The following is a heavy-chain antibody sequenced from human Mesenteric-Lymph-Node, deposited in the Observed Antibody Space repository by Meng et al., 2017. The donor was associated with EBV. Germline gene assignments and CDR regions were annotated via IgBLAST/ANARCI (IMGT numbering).Heavy chain of an antibody. CDR1: GYSFSNYG. D-gene: IGHD3-22*01. J-gene: IGHJ4*02. CDR2: ISAYNGDT. Sequence: QVQLVQSGAEVKKPGASVRVSCKPSGYSFSNYGITWGRLAPGQGLEWMGLISAYNGDTNYAQKFQGRVTMTTDTSTGTAYMELGSLRSDDTAVYYCAREGGYYYNYDYWGQGTLVTVSS. V-gene: IGHV1-18*01. CDR3: AREGGYYYNYDY.